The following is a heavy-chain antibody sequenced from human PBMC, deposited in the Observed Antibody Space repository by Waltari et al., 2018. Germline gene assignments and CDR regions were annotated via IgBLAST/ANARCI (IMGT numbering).Heavy chain of an antibody. Sequence: QVQLQESGPGLVKPSQTLSLTCTVSGGSISSGGYYWSWIRQHPGKGLEGIGYIYYRGSTYYNPSLQSRVTISVDTSKNQFSLKLSSVTAADTAVYYCARLNYYDSSGYVYWGQGTLVTVSS. V-gene: IGHV4-31*03. CDR2: IYYRGST. CDR1: GGSISSGGYY. J-gene: IGHJ4*02. CDR3: ARLNYYDSSGYVY. D-gene: IGHD3-22*01.